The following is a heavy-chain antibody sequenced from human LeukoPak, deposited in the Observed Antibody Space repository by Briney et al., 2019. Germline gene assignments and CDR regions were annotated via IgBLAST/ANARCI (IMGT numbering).Heavy chain of an antibody. Sequence: PSETLSLTCTVSGGSISSYYWSWIRQPPGKELEWIGYVYYSGSTDYNPSLKSRVTISVDTSKNQFSLNLTSVTAADTAVYYCAREDFWSGYSRWFDPWGQGTLVTVSS. CDR3: AREDFWSGYSRWFDP. D-gene: IGHD3-3*01. V-gene: IGHV4-59*01. J-gene: IGHJ5*02. CDR1: GGSISSYY. CDR2: VYYSGST.